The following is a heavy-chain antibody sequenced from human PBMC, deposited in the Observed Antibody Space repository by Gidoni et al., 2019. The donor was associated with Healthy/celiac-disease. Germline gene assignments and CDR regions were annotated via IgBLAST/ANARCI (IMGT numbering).Heavy chain of an antibody. CDR2: IIPSFGIA. CDR1: GGTFSSYA. Sequence: QVQLVQSGAEVKKPGSSVKVSCKASGGTFSSYAISWVRQAPGQGLEWMGRIIPSFGIANYAQKCQGRVTITADKSTSTAYMELSSLRSEDTAVYYCAREAKGYDSSGYYYPHWGQGTLVTVSS. J-gene: IGHJ4*02. CDR3: AREAKGYDSSGYYYPH. D-gene: IGHD3-22*01. V-gene: IGHV1-69*04.